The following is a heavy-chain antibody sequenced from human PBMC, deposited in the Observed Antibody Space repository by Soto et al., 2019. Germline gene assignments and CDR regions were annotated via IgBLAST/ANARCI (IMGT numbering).Heavy chain of an antibody. D-gene: IGHD1-26*01. J-gene: IGHJ4*02. Sequence: PSETLSLTCTVSGGSISGSYYYWGWIRQPPGKGLEWIGSIYYSGGTYYSPSLKSRVTMSVDTSKNQFSLKLSSVTAADTAVYYCARPSGSYLYYFDYWGQGTLVTVSS. CDR2: IYYSGGT. V-gene: IGHV4-39*01. CDR3: ARPSGSYLYYFDY. CDR1: GGSISGSYYY.